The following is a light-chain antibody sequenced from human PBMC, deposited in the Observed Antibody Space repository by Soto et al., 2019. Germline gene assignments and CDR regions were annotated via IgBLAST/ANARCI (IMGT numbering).Light chain of an antibody. CDR2: DAS. J-gene: IGKJ1*01. CDR1: QSISSW. V-gene: IGKV1-5*01. Sequence: DIPMTQSPPSLSASVGDRVTITCRASQSISSWLAWYQQKPGKAPKLLIYDASSLESGVPSRFSGSGSGTEFTLTISSLQPDDFATYYCQQYNSYPRTFGQGTKVDIK. CDR3: QQYNSYPRT.